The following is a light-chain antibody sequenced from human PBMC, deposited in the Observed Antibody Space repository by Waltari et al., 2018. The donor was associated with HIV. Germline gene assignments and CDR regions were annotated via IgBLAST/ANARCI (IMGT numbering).Light chain of an antibody. Sequence: QSVLTQPPSVSGAPGQRVTISCTGSSSNIGAGYDVHWYQQFPGTAPKLLIYGNPVRRAGVPDRFSGSKSVTSASLAITWLQAEDEADYYCQSYDSSLSAWVFGGGTKLTVL. J-gene: IGLJ3*02. V-gene: IGLV1-40*01. CDR3: QSYDSSLSAWV. CDR1: SSNIGAGYD. CDR2: GNP.